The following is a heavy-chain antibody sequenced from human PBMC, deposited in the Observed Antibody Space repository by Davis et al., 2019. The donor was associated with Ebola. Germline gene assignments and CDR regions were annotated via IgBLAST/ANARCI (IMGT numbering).Heavy chain of an antibody. CDR2: INPNSGGT. V-gene: IGHV1-2*04. D-gene: IGHD2-21*01. Sequence: ASVKVSCKASGYTFTGYYMHWVRQAPGQGLEWMGWINPNSGGTNYAQKFQGWVTMTRDTSISTAYMELSSLRSEDTAVYYCAREMGEVYYYGMDVWGQGTTVTVSS. J-gene: IGHJ6*02. CDR3: AREMGEVYYYGMDV. CDR1: GYTFTGYY.